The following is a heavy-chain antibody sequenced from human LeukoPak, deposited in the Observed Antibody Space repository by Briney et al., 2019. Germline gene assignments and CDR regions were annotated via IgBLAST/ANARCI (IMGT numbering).Heavy chain of an antibody. CDR3: ARQRSSAATSTFDY. CDR2: IYYSGST. J-gene: IGHJ4*02. V-gene: IGHV4-39*01. D-gene: IGHD5-24*01. Sequence: PSETLSLTCTVSGGSISSSSYYWGWIRQPPGKGLECIGSIYYSGSTYYNPSLKSRVTISVDTSKNQFSLKLSSVTAADTAVYYCARQRSSAATSTFDYWGQGTLVTVSS. CDR1: GGSISSSSYY.